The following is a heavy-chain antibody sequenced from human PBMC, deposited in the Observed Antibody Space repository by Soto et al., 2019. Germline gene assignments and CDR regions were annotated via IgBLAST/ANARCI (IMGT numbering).Heavy chain of an antibody. V-gene: IGHV1-46*01. J-gene: IGHJ4*02. CDR3: ARGLITGSQYSGGWYYFDS. Sequence: GASVKVSCKAIGYSFTSHYMHWVRQAPGQGLEWMGTIYPGGVNIGYAQKFKGRVTMTKDTSTSTVYMELNSLTSEDTAVYYCARGLITGSQYSGGWYYFDSWGQGTQVTVSS. CDR1: GYSFTSHY. D-gene: IGHD1-26*01. CDR2: IYPGGVNI.